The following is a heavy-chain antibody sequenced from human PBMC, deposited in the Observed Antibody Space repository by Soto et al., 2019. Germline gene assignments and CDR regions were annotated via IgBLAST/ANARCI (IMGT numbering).Heavy chain of an antibody. V-gene: IGHV5-51*01. Sequence: GESLKISCKGSGYSFTSYWIGWVRQMPGKGLEWMGIIYPGDSDTRYSPSFQGQVTISRDNSKNTLYLQMNSLRAEDTAVYYCAKDGIPIFYGDYAQIDYWGQGTLVTVSS. D-gene: IGHD4-17*01. CDR2: IYPGDSDT. J-gene: IGHJ4*02. CDR3: AKDGIPIFYGDYAQIDY. CDR1: GYSFTSYW.